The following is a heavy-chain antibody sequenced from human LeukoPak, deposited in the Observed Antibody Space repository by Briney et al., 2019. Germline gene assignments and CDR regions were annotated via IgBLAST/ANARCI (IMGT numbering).Heavy chain of an antibody. CDR1: GGSFSGYY. D-gene: IGHD3-10*01. J-gene: IGHJ5*02. Sequence: SETLSLTCAVYGGSFSGYYWGWIRQPPGKGLEWIGEINHSGSTNYNPSLKSRVTISVDTSKNQFSLKLSSVTAADTAVYYCATNILVRDIINWFDPWGQGTLVTVSS. CDR3: ATNILVRDIINWFDP. CDR2: INHSGST. V-gene: IGHV4-34*01.